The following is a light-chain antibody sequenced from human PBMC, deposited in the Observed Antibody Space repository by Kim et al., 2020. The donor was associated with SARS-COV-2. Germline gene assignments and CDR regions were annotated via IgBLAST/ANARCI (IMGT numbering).Light chain of an antibody. J-gene: IGLJ3*02. CDR1: RRGHGGCNY. CDR2: GVT. V-gene: IGLV2-14*03. Sequence: WIHHFWTGNRRGHGGCNYVSWYPQPPGKGPKLMIYGVTNRPSGVSNRFSGSKSGNTASLTISGLQTEDEADYYCSSYTISNTLVVFGGGTQLTVL. CDR3: SSYTISNTLVV.